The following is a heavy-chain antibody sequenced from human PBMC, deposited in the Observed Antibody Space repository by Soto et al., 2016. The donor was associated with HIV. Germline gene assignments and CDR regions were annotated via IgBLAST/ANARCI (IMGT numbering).Heavy chain of an antibody. D-gene: IGHD3-9*01. J-gene: IGHJ3*02. CDR3: ARAKLRYFDWANSDAFDI. V-gene: IGHV4-4*02. CDR2: IYHSGST. Sequence: QVQLQESGPGLVKPSGTLSLTCAVSGGSISSSNWWSWVRQPPGKGLEWIGEIYHSGSTNYNPSLKSRVTISVDKSKNQFSLKLSSVTAADTAVYYCARAKLRYFDWANSDAFDIWGQGTMVTVSS. CDR1: GGSISSSNW.